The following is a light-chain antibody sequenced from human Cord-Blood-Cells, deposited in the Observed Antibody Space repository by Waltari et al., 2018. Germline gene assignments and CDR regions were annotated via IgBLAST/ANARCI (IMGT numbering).Light chain of an antibody. CDR2: WAS. CDR1: QSVLYSSNNKNY. CDR3: QQYYSTPHT. V-gene: IGKV4-1*01. Sequence: DIVMTQSPDPLAVSPGETATLHCQSSQSVLYSSNNKNYLAWYQQKPGQPPKLLIYWASTRESGVPDRFSGSGSGTDFTLTISSLQAEDVAVYYCQQYYSTPHTFGQGTKLEIK. J-gene: IGKJ2*01.